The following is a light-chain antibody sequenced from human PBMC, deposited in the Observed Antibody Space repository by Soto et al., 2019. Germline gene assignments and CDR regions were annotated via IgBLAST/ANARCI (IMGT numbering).Light chain of an antibody. V-gene: IGKV4-1*01. Sequence: DIVMTQSPDSLAVSLGERATINCKSSQSVLSSSDRRNYLAWYQQKPGQPPKLLIYWASTRESGVPDRFTGGGSETDFTLAISSLQAEDVAVYYCQQYYATPLTFGQGTKLEIK. CDR2: WAS. CDR3: QQYYATPLT. J-gene: IGKJ2*01. CDR1: QSVLSSSDRRNY.